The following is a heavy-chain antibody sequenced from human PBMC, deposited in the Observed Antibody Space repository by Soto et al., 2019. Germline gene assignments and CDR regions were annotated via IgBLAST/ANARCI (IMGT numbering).Heavy chain of an antibody. Sequence: SVKVSCKASGGTFSSYAISWVRQAPGQGLEWMGGIIPIFGTANYAQKFQGRVTITADESTSTAYMELSSLRSEDTAVYYCARIVVDIVATIPYYYYGTDVLGQATTVTAP. CDR2: IIPIFGTA. J-gene: IGHJ6*02. CDR3: ARIVVDIVATIPYYYYGTDV. CDR1: GGTFSSYA. D-gene: IGHD5-12*01. V-gene: IGHV1-69*13.